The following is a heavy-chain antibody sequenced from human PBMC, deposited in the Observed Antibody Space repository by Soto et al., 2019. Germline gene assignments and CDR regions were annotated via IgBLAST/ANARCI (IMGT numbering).Heavy chain of an antibody. CDR1: GGYISSHY. CDR2: VYHSGKT. CDR3: ARPRGTTPAVWYFDL. J-gene: IGHJ2*01. Sequence: QVQLQESGPGLVKPSETLSLTCTVSGGYISSHYWSWIRQPPGKGLEWIGYVYHSGKTDSNPSLKSRVTISMDTSKNQISLSLTSVTAADTAVYYCARPRGTTPAVWYFDLWGRGTLVTVSS. D-gene: IGHD1-26*01. V-gene: IGHV4-59*08.